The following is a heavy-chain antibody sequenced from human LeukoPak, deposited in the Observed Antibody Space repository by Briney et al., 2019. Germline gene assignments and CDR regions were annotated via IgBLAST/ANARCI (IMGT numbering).Heavy chain of an antibody. CDR1: GLALRNCH. CDR3: AATGR. V-gene: IGHV3-69-1*02. CDR2: IHETGDS. J-gene: IGHJ4*02. Sequence: GGSLRLSGVGSGLALRNCHVTWVRQAPGKGLEWVADIHETGDSHYADSVKGRFTISRENAKNSVYLQMNSLRADDTAVYYCAATGRWGQGTLVAVSS.